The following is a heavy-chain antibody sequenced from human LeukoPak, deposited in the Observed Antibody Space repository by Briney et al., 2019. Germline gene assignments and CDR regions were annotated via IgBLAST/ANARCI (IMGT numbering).Heavy chain of an antibody. V-gene: IGHV3-23*01. CDR3: ARVPHPTYYFDY. J-gene: IGHJ4*02. CDR2: VSGNGATT. CDR1: GFTFSSYA. Sequence: GGSLRVSCAASGFTFSSYAMSWVRLAPGKGLEWVSTVSGNGATTYYADSVKGRFTIPRDNSKNTLDLQMSSLRAEDTAIYFCARVPHPTYYFDYWGRGTLVTVSS. D-gene: IGHD4-11*01.